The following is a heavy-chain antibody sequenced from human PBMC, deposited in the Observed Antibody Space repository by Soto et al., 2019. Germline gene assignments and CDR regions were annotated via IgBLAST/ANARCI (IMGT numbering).Heavy chain of an antibody. CDR1: GFTFSSYA. D-gene: IGHD6-6*01. CDR3: AREMARFYFDY. V-gene: IGHV3-30-3*01. J-gene: IGHJ4*02. CDR2: ISYDGSNK. Sequence: QVQLVESGGGVVQPGRSLRLSCAASGFTFSSYAMHWVRQAPGKGLEWVAVISYDGSNKYYADSVKGRFTISRDNSKNTLHLQMNSLRAEDTAVYYCAREMARFYFDYWGQGTLVTVSS.